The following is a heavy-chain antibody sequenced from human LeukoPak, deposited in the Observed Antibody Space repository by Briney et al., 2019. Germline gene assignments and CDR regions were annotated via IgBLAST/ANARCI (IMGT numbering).Heavy chain of an antibody. CDR3: ARGLGATYYDILTGYPLIY. J-gene: IGHJ4*02. D-gene: IGHD3-9*01. CDR1: GYTFTNYG. Sequence: GASVKVSCKASGYTFTNYGINWVRQAPGQGLEWMGWISTYNGNTSYAQKLQGRVTMTTDTSTSTAYMEPRSLRSDDTAVYYCARGLGATYYDILTGYPLIYWGQGTLVTVSS. V-gene: IGHV1-18*01. CDR2: ISTYNGNT.